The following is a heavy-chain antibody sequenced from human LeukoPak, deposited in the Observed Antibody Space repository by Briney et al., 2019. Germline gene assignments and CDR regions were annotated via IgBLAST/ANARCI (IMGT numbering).Heavy chain of an antibody. J-gene: IGHJ4*02. D-gene: IGHD4-17*01. V-gene: IGHV3-23*01. CDR1: GFTFSSYG. CDR2: ISGSGGST. Sequence: PGGSLRLSCAASGFTFSSYGMHWVRQAPGKGLEWVSAISGSGGSTYYADSVKGRFTISRDNSKNTLYLQMNSLRAEDTAVYYCAKEGDYGDYVEYFDYWGQGTLVTVSS. CDR3: AKEGDYGDYVEYFDY.